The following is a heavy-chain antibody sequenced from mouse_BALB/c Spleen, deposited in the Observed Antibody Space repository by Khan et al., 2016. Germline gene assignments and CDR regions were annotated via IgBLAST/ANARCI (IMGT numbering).Heavy chain of an antibody. Sequence: QIQLVQSGPELVRPGVSVKISCKGSGYTFTDYAMHWVKQSHAKSLEWIGVISTYSGNTNYNQKFKGNATMTVDKSSSTAYMELARLTSEDSAIYYCARGPYYRYDVFDYWGQGTTLTVSS. CDR2: ISTYSGNT. D-gene: IGHD2-14*01. J-gene: IGHJ2*01. CDR3: ARGPYYRYDVFDY. CDR1: GYTFTDYA. V-gene: IGHV1S137*01.